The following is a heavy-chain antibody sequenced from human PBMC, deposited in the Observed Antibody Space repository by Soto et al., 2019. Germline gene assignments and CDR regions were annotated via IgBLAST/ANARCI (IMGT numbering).Heavy chain of an antibody. V-gene: IGHV3-48*03. J-gene: IGHJ3*02. Sequence: PGGSLRLSCAASGLIFSTYEMNWVRQAPGKGLEWVSYIRSSGSTIYYADSVKGRFTISRDNAKNSLYLQMNSLRAEDTAVYYCAILKVIVGAIVGACDIWGQGTMGTV. CDR2: IRSSGSTI. D-gene: IGHD1-26*01. CDR3: AILKVIVGAIVGACDI. CDR1: GLIFSTYE.